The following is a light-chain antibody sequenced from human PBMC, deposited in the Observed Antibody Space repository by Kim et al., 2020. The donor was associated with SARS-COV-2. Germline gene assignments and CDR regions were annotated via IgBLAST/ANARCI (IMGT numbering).Light chain of an antibody. V-gene: IGLV2-14*01. Sequence: NYVSWYQQHPGKAPNLIIYESPRRPPGVSDRFSGPNSGDAASLTISGPQTGDEVDYYGTPGKTAGTFVFGTGTKVTVL. J-gene: IGLJ1*01. CDR2: ESP. CDR3: TPGKTAGTFV. CDR1: NY.